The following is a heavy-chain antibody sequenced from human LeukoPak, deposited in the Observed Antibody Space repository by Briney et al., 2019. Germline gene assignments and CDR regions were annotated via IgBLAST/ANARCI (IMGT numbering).Heavy chain of an antibody. CDR2: ITNGGYTM. CDR3: AILRGGASLFAY. CDR1: GFTFSSYE. Sequence: GGSLRLSCAASGFTFSSYEMNWVRQAPGKGLEWVSYITNGGYTMYYAGSVKGRFTISRDNAKNSLFLQMNSLRAEDTAVYYCAILRGGASLFAYWGQGTLVAVSS. J-gene: IGHJ4*02. V-gene: IGHV3-48*03. D-gene: IGHD3-10*01.